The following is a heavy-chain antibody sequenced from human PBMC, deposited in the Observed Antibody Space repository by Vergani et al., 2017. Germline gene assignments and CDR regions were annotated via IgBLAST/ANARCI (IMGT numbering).Heavy chain of an antibody. CDR3: ARHKEIVVVPAANRPTVGWFDP. V-gene: IGHV5-51*01. CDR1: GYSFTSYW. CDR2: IYPGDSDT. D-gene: IGHD2-2*01. J-gene: IGHJ5*02. Sequence: EVQLVQSGAEVKKPGESLKISCKGSGYSFTSYWIGWVRQMPGKGLEWMGIIYPGDSDTRYSPSFQGQVTISADKSISTAYLQWGSLKASDTAMYYCARHKEIVVVPAANRPTVGWFDPWGQGTLVTVSS.